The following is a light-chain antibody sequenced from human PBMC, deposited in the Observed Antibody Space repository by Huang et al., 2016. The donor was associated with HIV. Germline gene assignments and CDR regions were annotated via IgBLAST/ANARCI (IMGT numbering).Light chain of an antibody. Sequence: EIVVTQSPATVSLSPGDRATLSCWASQDVGSHLAWYQQKPGPPPRLLIYDVSIRDTGVPARFSGSGSGTDFTLTVSSLEPEDFAVYYCQQRGGWPPTFGQGTRLEIK. J-gene: IGKJ5*01. CDR3: QQRGGWPPT. CDR2: DVS. V-gene: IGKV3-11*01. CDR1: QDVGSH.